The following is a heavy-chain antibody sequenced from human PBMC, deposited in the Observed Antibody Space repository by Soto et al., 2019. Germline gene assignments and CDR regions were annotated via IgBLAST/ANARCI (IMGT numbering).Heavy chain of an antibody. CDR3: ARGWYNTGRHLNEF. CDR1: GYTFTSYG. J-gene: IGHJ4*02. V-gene: IGHV1-18*01. D-gene: IGHD1-20*01. CDR2: ISAHNGNM. Sequence: QVQLVQSGPEVKKPGASVRVSCKASGYTFTSYGITWVRQAPGQGLEWMGWISAHNGNMNYAQKFQGRFTMTTDTSTSTADMELRSLGVDDTAVYFCARGWYNTGRHLNEFWGQGTLVSVSS.